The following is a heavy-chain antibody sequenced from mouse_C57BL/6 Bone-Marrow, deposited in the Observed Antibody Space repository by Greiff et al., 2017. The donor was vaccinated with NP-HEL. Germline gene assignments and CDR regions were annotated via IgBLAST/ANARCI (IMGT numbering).Heavy chain of an antibody. Sequence: EVKLMESGGGLVKPGGSLKLSCAASGFTFSSYAMSWVRQTPEKRLEWVATISDGGSYTYYPDNVKGRFTISRDNAKNNLYLQMSHLKSEDTAMYYCARYDDWSNYDWFAYWGQGTLVTVSA. CDR3: ARYDDWSNYDWFAY. D-gene: IGHD2-5*01. CDR1: GFTFSSYA. J-gene: IGHJ3*01. V-gene: IGHV5-4*03. CDR2: ISDGGSYT.